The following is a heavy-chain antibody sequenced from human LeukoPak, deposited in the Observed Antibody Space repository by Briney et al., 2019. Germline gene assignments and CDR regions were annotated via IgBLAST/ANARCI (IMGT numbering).Heavy chain of an antibody. V-gene: IGHV4-4*07. J-gene: IGHJ4*02. Sequence: SETLPLTCTVSGGSISSYYWSWIRQPAGKGLEWIGRIYTSGSTNYNPSLKSRVTMSVDTSKNQFSLKLSSVTAADTAVYYCATTLPGNYGSGSYTFDYWGQGTLVTVSS. CDR3: ATTLPGNYGSGSYTFDY. CDR1: GGSISSYY. D-gene: IGHD3-10*01. CDR2: IYTSGST.